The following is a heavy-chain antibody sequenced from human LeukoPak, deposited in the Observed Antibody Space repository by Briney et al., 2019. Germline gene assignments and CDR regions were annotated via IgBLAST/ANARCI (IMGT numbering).Heavy chain of an antibody. D-gene: IGHD4-17*01. CDR3: ARSRSYGAYIVFFSD. Sequence: SETLSPTCTVYDGSISSYYWSWIRQPAGKGLELVAFINTSGGTKANPSLKSRVTMSVDTSKNQVSLILTSVTAADTAVYYCARSRSYGAYIVFFSDWGQGTLVTVSS. J-gene: IGHJ4*02. CDR2: INTSGGT. CDR1: DGSISSYY. V-gene: IGHV4-4*07.